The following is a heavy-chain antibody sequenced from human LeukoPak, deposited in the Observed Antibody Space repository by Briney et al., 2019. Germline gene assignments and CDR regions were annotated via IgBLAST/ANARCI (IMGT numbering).Heavy chain of an antibody. V-gene: IGHV1-18*01. CDR3: AREDAYGSARRAFDY. D-gene: IGHD3-10*01. CDR2: ISAYTVNT. CDR1: GYTFTSYG. J-gene: IGHJ4*02. Sequence: ASVKVSCKASGYTFTSYGISWVRQAPGQGLEWMGWISAYTVNTNYAQKFQGRVTMTTDTSTSTAYMELRSLRSDDTAVYYCAREDAYGSARRAFDYWGQRTLVTVSS.